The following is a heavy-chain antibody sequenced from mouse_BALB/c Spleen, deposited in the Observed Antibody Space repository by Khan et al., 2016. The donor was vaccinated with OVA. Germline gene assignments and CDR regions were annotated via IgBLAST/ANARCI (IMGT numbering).Heavy chain of an antibody. J-gene: IGHJ3*01. D-gene: IGHD2-14*01. CDR1: GDSITSGY. Sequence: EVQLQESGPSLVKPSQTLSLTCSVTGDSITSGYWNWIRKFPGNKLEYMGYIIYTGYTYSNPSLQSRISITRHTTKNQHYLQLNSVSDEEPATYYCARSTYRYAFVYWGQGTLVTVSA. CDR2: IIYTGYT. CDR3: ARSTYRYAFVY. V-gene: IGHV3-8*02.